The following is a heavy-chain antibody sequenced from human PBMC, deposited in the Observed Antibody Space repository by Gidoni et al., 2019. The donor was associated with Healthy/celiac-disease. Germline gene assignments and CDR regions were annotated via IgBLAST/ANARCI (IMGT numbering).Heavy chain of an antibody. J-gene: IGHJ4*02. CDR2: IIPIFGTA. Sequence: QVQLVQSGAEVKKPGSSVKVSRQASGGTFSSYAISWVRQAPGQGLEWMGGIIPIFGTANYAQKFQGRVTITADKSTSTAYMELSSLRSEDTAVYYCARARVAYCGGDCYSGDYWGQGTLVTVSS. CDR1: GGTFSSYA. CDR3: ARARVAYCGGDCYSGDY. D-gene: IGHD2-21*02. V-gene: IGHV1-69*06.